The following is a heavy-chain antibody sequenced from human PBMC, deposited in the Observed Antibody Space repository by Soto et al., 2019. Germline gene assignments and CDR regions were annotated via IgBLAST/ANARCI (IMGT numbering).Heavy chain of an antibody. CDR1: GGSISSSSYY. V-gene: IGHV4-39*07. CDR2: IYHSGST. CDR3: ARTDRIQEYDILTGSPPGFDY. J-gene: IGHJ4*02. Sequence: SETLSLTCTVSGGSISSSSYYWGWIRQPPGKGLEWIGYIYHSGSTYYNPSLKSRVTISVDRSKNQFSLKLSSVTAADTAVYYCARTDRIQEYDILTGSPPGFDYWGQGTLVTVSS. D-gene: IGHD3-9*01.